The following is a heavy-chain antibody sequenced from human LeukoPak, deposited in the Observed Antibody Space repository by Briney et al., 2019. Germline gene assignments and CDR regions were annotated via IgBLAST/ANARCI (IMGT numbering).Heavy chain of an antibody. Sequence: SETLSLTCAVYGGSFSSYYWSWIRQPPGKGLEWIGEINHSGSTNYNPSLKSRVIISVDTSKNHFSLKLSSVTAADTAVYYCARGLNDIWGQGTMVTVSS. CDR1: GGSFSSYY. CDR3: ARGLNDI. V-gene: IGHV4-34*01. J-gene: IGHJ3*02. CDR2: INHSGST.